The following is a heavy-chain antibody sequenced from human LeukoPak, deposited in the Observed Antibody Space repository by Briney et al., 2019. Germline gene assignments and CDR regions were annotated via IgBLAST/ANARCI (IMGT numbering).Heavy chain of an antibody. CDR3: GRQGYTASYYFLDF. CDR2: IYTTGAT. V-gene: IGHV4-4*07. Sequence: SETLSLTCTVSSGSINSYYWVWVGQPPGKGLEWIGRIYTTGATQYNPSLKSRVTMSIDTSTNQFSLNLRSMTAADTAVYYCGRQGYTASYYFLDFWSQGTLVAVS. D-gene: IGHD1-26*01. J-gene: IGHJ4*02. CDR1: SGSINSYY.